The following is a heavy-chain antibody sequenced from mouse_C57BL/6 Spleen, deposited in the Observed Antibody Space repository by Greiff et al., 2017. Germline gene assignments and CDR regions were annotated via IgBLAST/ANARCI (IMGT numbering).Heavy chain of an antibody. J-gene: IGHJ4*01. D-gene: IGHD2-2*01. CDR2: INPGSGGT. Sequence: VQLQESGAELVRPGTSVKVSCKASGYAFTNYLIEWVKQRPGQGLEWIGVINPGSGGTNCNEKFKGKATLTADKSSSTAYMQLSSLTSEDSAVYFCARTEGYDGAMDYWGQGTSVTVSS. CDR3: ARTEGYDGAMDY. CDR1: GYAFTNYL. V-gene: IGHV1-54*01.